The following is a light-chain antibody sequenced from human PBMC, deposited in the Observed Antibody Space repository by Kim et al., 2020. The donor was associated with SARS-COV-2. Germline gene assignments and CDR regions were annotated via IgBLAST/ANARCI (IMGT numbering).Light chain of an antibody. Sequence: QSALTQPASVSGSPGQSITISCTGTSGDLGYNYVSWYQQHPGKAPKLMIYDVRYRPSGVSDRFSGSKSGNTASLTISGLQAEDEADYYCSAYKGSNILGLFGGGTQLTVL. V-gene: IGLV2-14*03. CDR3: SAYKGSNILGL. CDR1: SGDLGYNY. J-gene: IGLJ2*01. CDR2: DVR.